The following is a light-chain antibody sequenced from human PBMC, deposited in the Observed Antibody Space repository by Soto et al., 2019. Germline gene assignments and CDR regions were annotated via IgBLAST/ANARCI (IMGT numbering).Light chain of an antibody. Sequence: EIVLTQSPGTLSLSPGERATLSCRASQSVSTSYLAWYQQKPGQAPRLLIYGASSRATGIPDGFSGRGSGADFTLTISRLEPEDFAVYYCQQYGSVPLTFGGGTKVEIK. CDR2: GAS. CDR1: QSVSTSY. CDR3: QQYGSVPLT. V-gene: IGKV3-20*01. J-gene: IGKJ4*01.